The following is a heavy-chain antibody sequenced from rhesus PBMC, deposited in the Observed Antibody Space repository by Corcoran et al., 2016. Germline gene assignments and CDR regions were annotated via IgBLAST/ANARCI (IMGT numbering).Heavy chain of an antibody. D-gene: IGHD4-29*01. Sequence: QLQLQESGPGLVKPSETLSLTCAGSGGSISGYWWSWIRPPPGKGLEWIGRIDSSGSTDYNPSLKSRVTISRDTSKNQFSLKLSSVTAADTAVYYCARDTTVATGFEFWGQGALVTVSS. CDR2: IDSSGST. V-gene: IGHV4-160*01. CDR1: GGSISGYW. CDR3: ARDTTVATGFEF. J-gene: IGHJ1*01.